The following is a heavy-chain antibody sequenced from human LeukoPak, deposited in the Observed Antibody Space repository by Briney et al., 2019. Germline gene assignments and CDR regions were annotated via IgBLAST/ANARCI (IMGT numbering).Heavy chain of an antibody. CDR1: GFTFSSYW. V-gene: IGHV3-74*01. D-gene: IGHD3-22*01. Sequence: GGSLRLSCAASGFTFSSYWFHWVRQTPGKGLVWVARINNDGTYTTYADSVKGRFTISRDNAQNTLYLQMNSLRAEDTAVYYCARDVSSGYYRSFDYWGQGTLVTVSS. J-gene: IGHJ4*02. CDR2: INNDGTYT. CDR3: ARDVSSGYYRSFDY.